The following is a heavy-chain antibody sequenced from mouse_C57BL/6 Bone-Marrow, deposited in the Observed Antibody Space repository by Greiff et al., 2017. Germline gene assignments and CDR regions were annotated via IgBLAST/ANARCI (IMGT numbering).Heavy chain of an antibody. CDR3: ARHGYFDV. CDR1: GFTFSSYG. J-gene: IGHJ1*03. CDR2: ISSGGSYT. V-gene: IGHV5-6*01. Sequence: EVQVVESGGGLVKPGGSLKLSCAASGFTFSSYGMSWVRQTPDKRLEWVATISSGGSYTYYPDSVKGRFTISRDNAKNTLYLQMSSLKSEDTAMYYCARHGYFDVWGTGTTVTVSS.